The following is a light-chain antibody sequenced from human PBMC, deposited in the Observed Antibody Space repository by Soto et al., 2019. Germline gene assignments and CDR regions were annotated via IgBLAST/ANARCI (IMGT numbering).Light chain of an antibody. CDR1: SSNIGADYD. Sequence: QSVLTQPPSVSGAPGQRATISCTGSSSNIGADYDVHWYQQIPGKAPKLLIYGNINRPSGVPDRFSGSKSGTSASLAITGLQAEDEADYFCQSFDSGLSGSWVFGGGTKLTVL. CDR2: GNI. J-gene: IGLJ3*02. CDR3: QSFDSGLSGSWV. V-gene: IGLV1-40*01.